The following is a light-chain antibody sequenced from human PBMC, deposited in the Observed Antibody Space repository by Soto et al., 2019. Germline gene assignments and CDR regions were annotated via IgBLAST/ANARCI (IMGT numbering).Light chain of an antibody. J-gene: IGLJ1*01. CDR1: SSDVGGYNY. V-gene: IGLV2-8*01. Sequence: QSALTQPPSASGSPGQSVTISCTGTSSDVGGYNYVSWYQQHPGQAPKLMIYDVSKRPSGVPDRFSGSKSGNTASLTVSGLRAEDEADYYCSSYAGSTPYVFGTGTKVTVL. CDR3: SSYAGSTPYV. CDR2: DVS.